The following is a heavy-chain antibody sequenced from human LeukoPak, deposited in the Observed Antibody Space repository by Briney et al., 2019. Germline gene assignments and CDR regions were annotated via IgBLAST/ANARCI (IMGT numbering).Heavy chain of an antibody. CDR1: GFTFSNYA. V-gene: IGHV3-23*01. Sequence: GGSLLLSCTASGFTFSNYAMTWVRQAPGEGLEWVSSISGTGGRTYSADSVKGRFTISRDNSKNTLYLQMKNLRVEHTAVYYCAKGLHGGVGYGVDVWGQGTTVSVSS. J-gene: IGHJ6*02. CDR2: ISGTGGRT. CDR3: AKGLHGGVGYGVDV. D-gene: IGHD3-16*01.